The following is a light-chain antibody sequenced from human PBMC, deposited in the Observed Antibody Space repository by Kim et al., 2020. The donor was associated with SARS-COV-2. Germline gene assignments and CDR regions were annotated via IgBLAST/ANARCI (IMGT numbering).Light chain of an antibody. CDR3: NSRDSSVNHLRV. V-gene: IGLV3-19*01. CDR1: SLRSYY. J-gene: IGLJ1*01. CDR2: GKN. Sequence: SSELTQDPAVSVALGQTVRITCQGDSLRSYYASWYQQKPGQAPVLVIYGKNNRPSGIPDRFSGSSSGNTASLTITGAQAEDEAYYYCNSRDSSVNHLRVFGTGTKVTVL.